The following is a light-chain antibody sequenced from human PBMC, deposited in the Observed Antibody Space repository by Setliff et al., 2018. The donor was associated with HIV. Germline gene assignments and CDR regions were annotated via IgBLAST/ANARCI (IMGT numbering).Light chain of an antibody. V-gene: IGLV2-14*03. CDR2: DVS. CDR1: SSDVGTYNY. J-gene: IGLJ1*01. CDR3: TSYTSSDIYV. Sequence: LTQPASVSGSPGQSITISCTGTSSDVGTYNYVSWYQQHPGKAPKLMIYDVSKRPSGVSDRFSGSKSGNTASLTISGLQAEDEADYYCTSYTSSDIYVFATGTKGTVL.